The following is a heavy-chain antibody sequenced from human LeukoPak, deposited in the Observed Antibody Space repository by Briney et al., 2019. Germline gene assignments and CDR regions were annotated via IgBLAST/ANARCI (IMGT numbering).Heavy chain of an antibody. V-gene: IGHV3-23*01. D-gene: IGHD6-19*01. CDR3: AKDTASSGWYP. CDR2: ISGSGGST. J-gene: IGHJ5*02. Sequence: GGSLRLSCAASGFTLSSYAMSWVRQAPGKGLEWVSAISGSGGSTYYADSVKGRFTISRDNSKNTLYLQMNSLRAEDTAVYYCAKDTASSGWYPWGQGTLVTVSS. CDR1: GFTLSSYA.